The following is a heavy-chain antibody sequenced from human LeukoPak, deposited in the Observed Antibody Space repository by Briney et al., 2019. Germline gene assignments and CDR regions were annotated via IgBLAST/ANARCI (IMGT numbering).Heavy chain of an antibody. J-gene: IGHJ4*02. D-gene: IGHD1-14*01. CDR2: VNPNSGNT. CDR1: GYTFTSYD. CDR3: ARGPPGKSARKTPGSNVKPYYFDY. V-gene: IGHV1-8*01. Sequence: ASVKVSCKASGYTFTSYDINWVRQATGQGLEWMGWVNPNSGNTGYAQKFQGRVTMTRNTSISTAYMELSSLRSEDTAVYYCARGPPGKSARKTPGSNVKPYYFDYWGQGTLVTVSS.